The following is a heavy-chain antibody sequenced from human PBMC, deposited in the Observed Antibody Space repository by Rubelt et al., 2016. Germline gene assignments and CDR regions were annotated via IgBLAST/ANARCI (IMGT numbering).Heavy chain of an antibody. CDR2: IYYSGST. Sequence: GLEWIGSIYYSGSTYYNPSLKSRVTISVDTSKNQFSLKLSSVTAADTAVYYCARTKIAARRYFDYWGQGTLVTVSS. CDR3: ARTKIAARRYFDY. V-gene: IGHV4-39*01. J-gene: IGHJ4*02. D-gene: IGHD6-13*01.